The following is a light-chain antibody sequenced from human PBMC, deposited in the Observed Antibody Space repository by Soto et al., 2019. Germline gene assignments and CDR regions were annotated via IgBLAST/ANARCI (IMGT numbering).Light chain of an antibody. CDR1: SSDFSTYNR. CDR3: VSFAGGTYV. V-gene: IGLV2-8*01. Sequence: QSALTQPPSVSGSPGQSVTISCAGTSSDFSTYNRVSWYQQHPGKAPKLMVYDVNRRPPGVPDRFFGSKSGNTASLTVSGLQAEDEADYYCVSFAGGTYVFGTGTKLTVL. J-gene: IGLJ1*01. CDR2: DVN.